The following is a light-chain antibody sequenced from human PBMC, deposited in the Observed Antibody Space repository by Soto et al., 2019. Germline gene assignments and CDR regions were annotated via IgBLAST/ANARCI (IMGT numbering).Light chain of an antibody. V-gene: IGLV1-40*01. CDR2: GNS. CDR1: SSNIGAGYD. J-gene: IGLJ2*01. Sequence: QSVLTQPPSVSGAPGQRVTISCTGSSSNIGAGYDVHWYQQDPGTAPKLLIYGNSNRPSGVPDRFSGSKSGTSASLAITGLQAEDEADYYCQSYDSSLSGVVFGGGTKLTVL. CDR3: QSYDSSLSGVV.